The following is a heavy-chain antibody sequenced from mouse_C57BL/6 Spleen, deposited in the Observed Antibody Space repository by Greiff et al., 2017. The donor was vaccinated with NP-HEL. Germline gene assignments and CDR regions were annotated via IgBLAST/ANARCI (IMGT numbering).Heavy chain of an antibody. D-gene: IGHD2-10*01. Sequence: VKVVESGAELARPGASVKLSCKASGYTFTSYGISWVKQRTGQGLEWIGEIYPRSGNTYYNEKFKGKATLTADKSSSTAYMELRSLTSEDSAVYFCARGTYYEADYAMDYWGQGTSVTVSS. CDR1: GYTFTSYG. CDR3: ARGTYYEADYAMDY. CDR2: IYPRSGNT. V-gene: IGHV1-81*01. J-gene: IGHJ4*01.